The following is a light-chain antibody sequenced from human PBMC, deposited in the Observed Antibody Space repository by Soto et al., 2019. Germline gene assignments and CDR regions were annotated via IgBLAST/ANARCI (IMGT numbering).Light chain of an antibody. Sequence: EIVLTQSPGTLSLSPGERATLSCRASQSVSRSYLAWYQQKPGQAPRLLIYGASSRATGIPGRFSGSGSGTDFTLTISRLEPEDFAVYYCQQYGSSLITFGQGTRLEIK. V-gene: IGKV3-20*01. J-gene: IGKJ5*01. CDR3: QQYGSSLIT. CDR2: GAS. CDR1: QSVSRSY.